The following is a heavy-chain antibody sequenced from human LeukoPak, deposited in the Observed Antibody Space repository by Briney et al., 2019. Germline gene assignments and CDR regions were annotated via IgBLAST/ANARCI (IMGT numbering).Heavy chain of an antibody. V-gene: IGHV4-4*07. J-gene: IGHJ4*02. Sequence: PSETLSLTCTVSGGSISGYYWSWIRQPAGKGLEWIGRIYTSGSTNYNPSLKSRVTILVDTSKNQFSLKLSSVTAADTAVYYCARDPNYYDSSGYDYWGQGTLVTVSS. CDR3: ARDPNYYDSSGYDY. CDR2: IYTSGST. D-gene: IGHD3-22*01. CDR1: GGSISGYY.